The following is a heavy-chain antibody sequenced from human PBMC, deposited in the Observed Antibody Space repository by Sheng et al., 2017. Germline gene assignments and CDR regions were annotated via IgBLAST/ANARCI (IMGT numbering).Heavy chain of an antibody. J-gene: IGHJ6*03. V-gene: IGHV3-30-3*01. Sequence: QVQLVESGGGVVQPGRSLRLSCAASGFTFSSYAMHWVRQAPGKGLEWVAVISYDGSNKYYADSVKGRFTISRDNSKNTLYLQMNSLRAEDTAVYYCARDQDIVVVIASYYMDVWGKGTTVTVSS. D-gene: IGHD2-21*01. CDR1: GFTFSSYA. CDR2: ISYDGSNK. CDR3: ARDQDIVVVIASYYMDV.